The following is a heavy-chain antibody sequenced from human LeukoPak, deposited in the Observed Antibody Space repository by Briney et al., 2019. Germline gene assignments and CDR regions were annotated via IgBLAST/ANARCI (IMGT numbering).Heavy chain of an antibody. D-gene: IGHD1-26*01. J-gene: IGHJ3*02. CDR1: GGSFSGCY. CDR2: INHSGST. V-gene: IGHV4-34*01. CDR3: ARGRSYYAFDI. Sequence: PSETLSLTCAVYGGSFSGCYWSWIRQPPGKGLPSIGAINHSGSTNYNPSLKSRVTISVDTSNSQSSLKLSSVTAADPAVYYCARGRSYYAFDIWGQGTMVTVSS.